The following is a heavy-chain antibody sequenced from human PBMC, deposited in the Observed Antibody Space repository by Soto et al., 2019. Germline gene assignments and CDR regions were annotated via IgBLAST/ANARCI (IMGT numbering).Heavy chain of an antibody. V-gene: IGHV3-23*01. CDR3: TRRMGIATPRTYFFDY. J-gene: IGHJ4*02. CDR1: GFTFSNYA. Sequence: GGSLRLSCAASGFTFSNYAMSWVRQAPGKWLEWVSDIDSSGDSTYYADSVKGRFSISRDNSRNTLYLQMNSLRDEDTAVYYCTRRMGIATPRTYFFDYWGQGTLVTVSS. CDR2: IDSSGDST. D-gene: IGHD6-13*01.